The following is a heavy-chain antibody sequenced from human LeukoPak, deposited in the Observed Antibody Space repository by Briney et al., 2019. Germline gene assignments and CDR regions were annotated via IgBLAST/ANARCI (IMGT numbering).Heavy chain of an antibody. J-gene: IGHJ6*02. CDR3: ARAAYSSSYYYYGMDV. CDR1: GGSFSGYY. Sequence: SETLSLTCAVYGGSFSGYYWSWIRQPPGKGLEWIGRIYTSGSTNYNPSLKSRVTMSVDTSKNQFSLKLSSVTAADTAVYYCARAAYSSSYYYYGMDVWGQGTTVTVSS. D-gene: IGHD6-6*01. V-gene: IGHV4-59*10. CDR2: IYTSGST.